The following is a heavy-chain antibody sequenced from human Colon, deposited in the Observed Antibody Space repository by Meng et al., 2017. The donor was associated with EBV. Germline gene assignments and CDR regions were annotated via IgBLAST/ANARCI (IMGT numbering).Heavy chain of an antibody. CDR2: IYYSGST. CDR1: GGSSSSSSYY. Sequence: SGPVLLKPAGTLSLTCTVSGGSSSSSSYYWGWIRQPPGKGLEWIGSIYYSGSTYYNPSLKSRVNISVDTSKNQFSLKLSSVTAADTAVYYCASPLGILGIVDLWGRGTLVTVSS. V-gene: IGHV4-39*01. CDR3: ASPLGILGIVDL. J-gene: IGHJ2*01. D-gene: IGHD7-27*01.